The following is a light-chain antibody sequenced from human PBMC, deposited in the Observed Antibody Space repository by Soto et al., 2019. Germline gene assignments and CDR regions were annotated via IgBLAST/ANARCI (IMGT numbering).Light chain of an antibody. CDR2: EVS. V-gene: IGLV2-8*01. Sequence: QSALTQPPSASGSPGQSVTISCTGTSSDVGGYNYVSWYQQHPGKAPKLMIYEVSKRPSGVPDRFSGSKSGNTASLTVSGLQVEDEADYYCSSYAGSKGVFGGGTKVTVL. CDR1: SSDVGGYNY. CDR3: SSYAGSKGV. J-gene: IGLJ2*01.